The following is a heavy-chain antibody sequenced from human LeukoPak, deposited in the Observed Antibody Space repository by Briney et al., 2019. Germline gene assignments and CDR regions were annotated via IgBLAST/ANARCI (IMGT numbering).Heavy chain of an antibody. J-gene: IGHJ3*02. CDR1: GFTVSSNY. V-gene: IGHV3-53*01. CDR2: IYSGGST. Sequence: PGGSLGLSCAASGFTVSSNYMSWVRQAPGKGLEWVSVIYSGGSTYYADSVKGRFTISRDNSKNTLYLQMNSLRAEDTAVYYCARDYYDSSGYYFWAFDIWGQGTMVTVSS. D-gene: IGHD3-22*01. CDR3: ARDYYDSSGYYFWAFDI.